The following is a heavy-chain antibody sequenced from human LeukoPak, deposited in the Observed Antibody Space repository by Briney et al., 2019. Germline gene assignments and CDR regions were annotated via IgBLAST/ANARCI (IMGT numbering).Heavy chain of an antibody. V-gene: IGHV3-9*01. CDR2: ISWNSGSI. CDR3: AKDYTAMARGLDY. D-gene: IGHD5-18*01. J-gene: IGHJ4*02. CDR1: GFTFDDYA. Sequence: QTGRSLRLSCAASGFTFDDYAMHWVRQAPGKGLEWVSGISWNSGSIGYADSVKGRFTISRDNAKNSLYLQMNSLRAEDTALYYCAKDYTAMARGLDYWGQGTLVTVSS.